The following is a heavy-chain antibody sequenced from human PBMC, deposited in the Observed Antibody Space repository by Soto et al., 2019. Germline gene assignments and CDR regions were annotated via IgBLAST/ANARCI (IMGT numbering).Heavy chain of an antibody. D-gene: IGHD1-26*01. J-gene: IGHJ5*01. Sequence: SQTLSLTCAISGDSVSSSSVTWNWIRQSPSRGLEWLGRTYYRSKWYNDYAESVKSRITINPDASKNQYSLHLNSVTPEDTAVYYCVRLIGNSWLDFWGQGTPVTGSS. CDR3: VRLIGNSWLDF. V-gene: IGHV6-1*01. CDR2: TYYRSKWYN. CDR1: GDSVSSSSVT.